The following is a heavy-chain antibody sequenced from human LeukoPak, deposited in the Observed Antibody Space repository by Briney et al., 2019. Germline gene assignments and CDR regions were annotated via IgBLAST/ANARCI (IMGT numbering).Heavy chain of an antibody. V-gene: IGHV4-4*07. Sequence: SETLSLTCSVSGISITSSYWSWIRLLAGNGLEWMGRVAPSGSTMYNPSLNSPITMSLDTSKSQFSLTLTSVIAAGTAVYFCAGDSNDFWSAFSDSWGQGSLVTVSS. CDR3: AGDSNDFWSAFSDS. CDR1: GISITSSY. CDR2: VAPSGST. D-gene: IGHD3-3*01. J-gene: IGHJ4*02.